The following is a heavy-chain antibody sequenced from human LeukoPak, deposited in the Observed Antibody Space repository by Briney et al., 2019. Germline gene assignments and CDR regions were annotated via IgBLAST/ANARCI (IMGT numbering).Heavy chain of an antibody. CDR3: ARHWASGSYRLAFDI. CDR1: GGSISSYY. V-gene: IGHV4-59*08. D-gene: IGHD1-26*01. J-gene: IGHJ3*02. CDR2: IYYSGST. Sequence: PSETLSLTCTVSGGSISSYYWSWIRQPPGKGLEWIGYIYYSGSTNYNPSLKSRVTISVDTSKNQFSLKLSSVTAADTAVYYCARHWASGSYRLAFDIWGQGTMVTVSS.